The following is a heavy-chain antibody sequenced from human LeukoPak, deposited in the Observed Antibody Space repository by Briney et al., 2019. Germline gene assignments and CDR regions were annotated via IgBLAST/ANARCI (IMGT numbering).Heavy chain of an antibody. CDR1: EFTFSDYG. Sequence: GGSLRLSCEASEFTFSDYGFHWVRQAPGKGLEWVSGISAGGGSTYYADSVKGRFTISRDNSKKTLYLQMNSLRAEDTAVYYCAKENWAYNWKYDSSASGIKYWGQGTLVTVSS. V-gene: IGHV3-23*01. J-gene: IGHJ4*02. D-gene: IGHD3-22*01. CDR2: ISAGGGST. CDR3: AKENWAYNWKYDSSASGIKY.